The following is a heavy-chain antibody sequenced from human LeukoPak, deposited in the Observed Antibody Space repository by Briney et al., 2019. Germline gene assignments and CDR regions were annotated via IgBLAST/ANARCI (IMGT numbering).Heavy chain of an antibody. CDR2: IYYSGST. CDR3: ARGSQDYDFWSGYYTANWFDP. V-gene: IGHV4-39*01. J-gene: IGHJ5*02. CDR1: GGSISSSCYY. D-gene: IGHD3-3*01. Sequence: SETLSLTCTVSGGSISSSCYYWGWIRQPPGKGLEWIGSIYYSGSTYYNPSLKSRVTISVDTSKNQFSLKLSSVTAADTAVYYCARGSQDYDFWSGYYTANWFDPWGQGTLVTVSS.